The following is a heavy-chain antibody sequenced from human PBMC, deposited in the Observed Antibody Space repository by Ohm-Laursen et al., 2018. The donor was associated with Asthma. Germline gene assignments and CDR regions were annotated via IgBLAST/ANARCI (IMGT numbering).Heavy chain of an antibody. CDR1: GGSVSGYY. CDR3: ARLDWVQSMFDS. V-gene: IGHV4-59*02. D-gene: IGHD3-9*01. Sequence: GTLSLTCAVSGGSVSGYYWSWIRQPPGRGLEWIAYMHSSGGANYNPSLQSRVTLSVDTSNNRVSLRLSFVTAADTALYFCARLDWVQSMFDSWGQGNLVTVSS. CDR2: MHSSGGA. J-gene: IGHJ4*02.